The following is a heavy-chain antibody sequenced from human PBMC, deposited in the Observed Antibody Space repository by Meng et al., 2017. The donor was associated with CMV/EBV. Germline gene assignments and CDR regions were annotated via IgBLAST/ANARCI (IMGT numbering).Heavy chain of an antibody. V-gene: IGHV3-30*04. Sequence: AGSLRLSCAASGFTFSSYAMHWVRQAPGEGLEWVAVISYDGSNKYYADSVKGRFTTSRDNSKNTLYRQMNSLRAEDTAVYYCARGYGSGSYRYLWGQGTLVTVSS. CDR3: ARGYGSGSYRYL. CDR1: GFTFSSYA. CDR2: ISYDGSNK. D-gene: IGHD3-10*01. J-gene: IGHJ4*02.